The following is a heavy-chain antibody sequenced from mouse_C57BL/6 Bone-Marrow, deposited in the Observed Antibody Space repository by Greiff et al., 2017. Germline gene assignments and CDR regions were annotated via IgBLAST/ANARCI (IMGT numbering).Heavy chain of an antibody. CDR2: VYTGSGST. CDR3: ARGIYDWHYGY. CDR1: GYNLTSYG. J-gene: IGHJ2*01. D-gene: IGHD2-3*01. V-gene: IGHV1-55*01. Sequence: VQLQQPGAELVQPGASVKMYCKDSGYNLTSYGITWVKQRPGQGLEWIGYVYTGSGSTNYNEKFKNKATLTVDTASSTAYMQLSSLTSEDSAVYDCARGIYDWHYGYWGQGTTLTVSS.